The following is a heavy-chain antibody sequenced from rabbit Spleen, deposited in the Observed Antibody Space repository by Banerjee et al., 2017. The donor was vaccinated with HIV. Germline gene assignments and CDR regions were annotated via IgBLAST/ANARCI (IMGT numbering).Heavy chain of an antibody. J-gene: IGHJ2*01. V-gene: IGHV1S40*01. Sequence: QSLEESGGDLVQPEGSLTLTCKVSGFDFSSDAMCWVRQAPGKGPEWIACIVAGSSGSTYYASWAKGRFTISKPSSTTVTLQMTSLTVADTATYFCARGFYNSGDGLDLWGPGTLVTVS. CDR2: IVAGSSGST. CDR3: ARGFYNSGDGLDL. CDR1: GFDFSSDA. D-gene: IGHD4-1*01.